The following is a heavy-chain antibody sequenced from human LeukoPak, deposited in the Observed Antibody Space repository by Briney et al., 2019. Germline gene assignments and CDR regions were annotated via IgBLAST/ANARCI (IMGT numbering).Heavy chain of an antibody. Sequence: PSETLSLTCTVSGGSISGYYWSWIRQPPGKGLEWIGCIYCSGSTNYNPSLKSRVTISGDTPRNQFSLRLSSVTAADTAVYFCARRNYGDYDHYFDYWGQGILVTVSS. CDR2: IYCSGST. CDR1: GGSISGYY. V-gene: IGHV4-59*08. CDR3: ARRNYGDYDHYFDY. J-gene: IGHJ4*02. D-gene: IGHD4-17*01.